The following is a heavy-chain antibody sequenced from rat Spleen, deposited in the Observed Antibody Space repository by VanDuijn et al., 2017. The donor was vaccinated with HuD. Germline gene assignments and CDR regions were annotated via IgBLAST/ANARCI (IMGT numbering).Heavy chain of an antibody. Sequence: EVQLVESGGGFVQPGRSMKVSCAASGFTFSNYDMAWVRQAPTKGLEWVASISYDGSNTYYRDSVKGRVTISRDNAKSTLYLQMDRLRSEDTATYYCTTRLIYTADYYHEDWFAYWGQGTLVTVSS. CDR1: GFTFSNYD. D-gene: IGHD1-6*01. V-gene: IGHV5-25*01. J-gene: IGHJ3*01. CDR2: ISYDGSNT. CDR3: TTRLIYTADYYHEDWFAY.